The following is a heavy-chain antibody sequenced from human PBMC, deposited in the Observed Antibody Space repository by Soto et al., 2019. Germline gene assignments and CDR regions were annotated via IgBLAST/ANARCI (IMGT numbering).Heavy chain of an antibody. CDR2: ISYDGSTI. V-gene: IGHV3-30-3*01. J-gene: IGHJ2*01. CDR1: GFTFSSYD. D-gene: IGHD4-4*01. Sequence: QVQLVESGGGVVQPGRSLRLSCAACGFTFSSYDMHWVRQAPGKGLEWVAVISYDGSTIYYADSVKGRFTISRDNSKNSLYRPMNSLRTEDTPVYYSARALWRDNYNSRYCDLWGRGTLVTVSS. CDR3: ARALWRDNYNSRYCDL.